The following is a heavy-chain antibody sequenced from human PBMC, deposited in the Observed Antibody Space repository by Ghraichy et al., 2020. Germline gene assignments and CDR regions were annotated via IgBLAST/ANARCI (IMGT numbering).Heavy chain of an antibody. D-gene: IGHD3-3*01. CDR2: IYYSGST. J-gene: IGHJ4*02. CDR3: ARRGDFWSGHFDY. Sequence: SETLSLTCSVSGGSISGYYWSWIRQPPGKGLEWLGYIYYSGSTNYNPSLKSRVTISLDTSKNQFSLKLSSVTAADTAVYYCARRGDFWSGHFDYWGQGTLGTVSS. V-gene: IGHV4-59*08. CDR1: GGSISGYY.